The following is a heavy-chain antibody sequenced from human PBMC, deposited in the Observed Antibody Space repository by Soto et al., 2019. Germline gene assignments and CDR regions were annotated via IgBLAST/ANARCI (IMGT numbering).Heavy chain of an antibody. CDR2: INHSGST. CDR3: ARGYYYYDSSGYDFDY. CDR1: GGSFSGYY. V-gene: IGHV4-34*01. D-gene: IGHD3-22*01. J-gene: IGHJ4*02. Sequence: SETLSLTCAVYGGSFSGYYWSWIRQPPGKGLEWIGEINHSGSTNYNPSLQGRVTISVDTSMNQFSLKLISVTAADTAVYYCARGYYYYDSSGYDFDYCVQGTLVTVSS.